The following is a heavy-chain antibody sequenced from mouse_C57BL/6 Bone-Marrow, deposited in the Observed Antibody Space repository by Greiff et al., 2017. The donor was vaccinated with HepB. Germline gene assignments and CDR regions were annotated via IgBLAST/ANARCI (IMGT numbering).Heavy chain of an antibody. V-gene: IGHV14-3*01. Sequence: VQLKESVAELVRPGASVKLSCTASGFNIKNTYMHWVKQRPEQGLEWIGRIDPANGNTKYAPKFQGKATITADTSSNTAYLQLSSLTSEDTAIYYCARGAIYYGNYGDFDVWGTGTTVTVSS. D-gene: IGHD2-1*01. CDR2: IDPANGNT. CDR1: GFNIKNTY. J-gene: IGHJ1*03. CDR3: ARGAIYYGNYGDFDV.